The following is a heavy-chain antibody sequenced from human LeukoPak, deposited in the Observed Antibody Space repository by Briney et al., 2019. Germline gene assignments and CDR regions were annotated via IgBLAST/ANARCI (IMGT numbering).Heavy chain of an antibody. Sequence: GGSLRLSCAASGLHFSGTDISWVRQAPAKGLVGVSAITHDGMNAYYADSVKGRCTISRDNSKNPVSLEMRSLTAADTGVYYCAKDGAQYSSGPECDPRGQGALVTVS. CDR1: GLHFSGTD. CDR3: AKDGAQYSSGPECDP. D-gene: IGHD6-19*01. V-gene: IGHV3-23*01. J-gene: IGHJ5*02. CDR2: ITHDGMNA.